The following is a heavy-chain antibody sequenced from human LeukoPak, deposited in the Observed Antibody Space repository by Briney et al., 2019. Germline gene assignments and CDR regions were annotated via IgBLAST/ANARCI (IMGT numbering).Heavy chain of an antibody. Sequence: PSETLSLTCTVSGASISSYYWSWIRQPAGKGLEWIGRMYTSGSTNYNPSLKSRVTMSVDTSKNQFSLRLSSVAAADTAVYYCARVRGYGSNSGGYYYYYMDVWGKGTTVTVSS. CDR1: GASISSYY. CDR2: MYTSGST. CDR3: ARVRGYGSNSGGYYYYYMDV. D-gene: IGHD4-23*01. V-gene: IGHV4-4*07. J-gene: IGHJ6*03.